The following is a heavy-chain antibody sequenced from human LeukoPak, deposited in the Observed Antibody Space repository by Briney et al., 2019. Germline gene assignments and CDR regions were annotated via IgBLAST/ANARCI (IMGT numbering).Heavy chain of an antibody. Sequence: PGTSLRLSCAASGFTFSLCGMHWVRQAPGKGLEWVARISSDGSNEYYADSVQGRFTISRDNSKNTFYLQMNSLRPNDTAVYRCAKGLSQWEDYYDGRVISRFVDSWGQGTLVTVSS. J-gene: IGHJ4*02. CDR1: GFTFSLCG. D-gene: IGHD3-22*01. CDR3: AKGLSQWEDYYDGRVISRFVDS. CDR2: ISSDGSNE. V-gene: IGHV3-30*18.